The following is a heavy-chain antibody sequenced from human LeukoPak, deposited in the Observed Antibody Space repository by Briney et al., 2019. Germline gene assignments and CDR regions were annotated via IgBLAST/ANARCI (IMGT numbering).Heavy chain of an antibody. Sequence: SETLSLTCTVSGGSISSSSWWSWVRQPPGKGLEWIGEIYHSGSTNYNPSLKSRVTISVDKSKNQFSLKLSSVTAADTAVYYCARGRRDGYNFGIVFDYWGQGTLVTVSS. D-gene: IGHD5-24*01. J-gene: IGHJ4*02. CDR3: ARGRRDGYNFGIVFDY. CDR2: IYHSGST. V-gene: IGHV4-4*02. CDR1: GGSISSSSW.